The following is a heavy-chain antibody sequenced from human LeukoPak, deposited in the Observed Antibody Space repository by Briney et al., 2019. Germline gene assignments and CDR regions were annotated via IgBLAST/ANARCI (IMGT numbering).Heavy chain of an antibody. J-gene: IGHJ4*02. CDR1: GFTVSSNY. CDR2: IYSGGST. V-gene: IGHV3-66*01. CDR3: ASTFYGDSPPY. D-gene: IGHD4-17*01. Sequence: AGGSLRLSCAASGFTVSSNYMSWVRQAPGKGLEWVLVIYSGGSTYYADSVKGRFTISRDNSKNTLYLQMNSLRAEDTAVYYCASTFYGDSPPYWGQGTLVTASS.